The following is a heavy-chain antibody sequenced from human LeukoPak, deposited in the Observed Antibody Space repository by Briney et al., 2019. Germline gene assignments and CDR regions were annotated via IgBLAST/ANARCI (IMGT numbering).Heavy chain of an antibody. CDR2: INHSGST. J-gene: IGHJ4*02. CDR3: ARGDRIVVVTAIGPLDY. D-gene: IGHD2-21*02. Sequence: SETQSLTCAVYGGSFSGYYWSWIRQPPGKGLEWIGEINHSGSTNYNPSLKSRVTISVDTSKNQFSLKLSSVTAADTAVYYCARGDRIVVVTAIGPLDYWGQGTLVTVSS. V-gene: IGHV4-34*01. CDR1: GGSFSGYY.